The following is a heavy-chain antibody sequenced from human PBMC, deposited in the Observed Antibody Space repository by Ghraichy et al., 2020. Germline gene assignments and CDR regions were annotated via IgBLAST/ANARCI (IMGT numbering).Heavy chain of an antibody. D-gene: IGHD3-22*01. V-gene: IGHV1-2*02. CDR2: FNPNSGGT. J-gene: IGHJ4*02. CDR1: GYTFTGYY. Sequence: ASVKVSCKASGYTFTGYYMHWVRQAPGQGLEWMGWFNPNSGGTNYAQKFQGRVTMTRDTSISTAYMELSRLRPDDTAVYYCARVGFLKGGYLSDYWGQGTLVTVSS. CDR3: ARVGFLKGGYLSDY.